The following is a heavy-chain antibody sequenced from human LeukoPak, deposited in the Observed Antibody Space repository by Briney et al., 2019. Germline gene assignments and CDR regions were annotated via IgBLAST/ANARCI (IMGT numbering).Heavy chain of an antibody. CDR1: GFTFSTYA. J-gene: IGHJ6*02. CDR3: ARDGNDDILTGVVGGFGMDV. D-gene: IGHD3-9*01. Sequence: GGSLRLSCAASGFTFSTYALHWVRQAPGKGLEWVAVILHDGSNKYYADSMKGRFTISRDNSKSTLYLQMNSLRAEDTAVYYCARDGNDDILTGVVGGFGMDVWGQGTTVTVSS. V-gene: IGHV3-30-3*01. CDR2: ILHDGSNK.